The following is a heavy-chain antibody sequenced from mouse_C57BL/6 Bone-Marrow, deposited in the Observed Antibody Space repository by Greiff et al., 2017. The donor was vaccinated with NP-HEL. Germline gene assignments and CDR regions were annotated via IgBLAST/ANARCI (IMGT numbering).Heavy chain of an antibody. D-gene: IGHD2-4*01. CDR2: ISYDGSN. V-gene: IGHV3-6*01. J-gene: IGHJ4*01. CDR3: ARRYYDSHYYAMDY. Sequence: EVKLMESGPGLVKPSQSLSLTCSVTGYSITSGYYWNWIRQFPGNKLEWMGYISYDGSNNYNPSLKNRISITRDTSKNQFFLKLNSVTTEDTATYYCARRYYDSHYYAMDYWGQGTSVTVSS. CDR1: GYSITSGYY.